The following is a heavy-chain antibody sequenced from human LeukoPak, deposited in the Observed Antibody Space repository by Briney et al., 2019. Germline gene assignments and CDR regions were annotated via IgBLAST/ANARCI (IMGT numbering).Heavy chain of an antibody. CDR1: GYTFTGYY. D-gene: IGHD3-10*01. V-gene: IGHV1-2*02. J-gene: IGHJ4*02. CDR2: INPNSGGT. Sequence: RASVKVSCMASGYTFTGYYMHWVRQAPGPGLEWMGWINPNSGGTNYAQKFQGRVTMTRDTSISTAYMELSRLRSDDTAVYYCAVRWFGELYPYYWGQGTLVTVSS. CDR3: AVRWFGELYPYY.